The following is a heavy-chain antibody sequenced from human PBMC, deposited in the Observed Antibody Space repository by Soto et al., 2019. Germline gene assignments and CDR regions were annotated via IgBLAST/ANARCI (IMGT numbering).Heavy chain of an antibody. CDR3: ARDAMYYYDSSGYYSHNWFDP. V-gene: IGHV3-30-3*01. CDR2: ISYDGSIK. CDR1: GFTFSSYA. Sequence: QVQLVESGGGVVQPGRSLRLSCAASGFTFSSYAMHWVRQAPGKGLEWVAVISYDGSIKYYADSVKGRFTISRDNSKNTLYLQMNSLRAEDTAVYYCARDAMYYYDSSGYYSHNWFDPWGQGTLVTVSS. J-gene: IGHJ5*02. D-gene: IGHD3-22*01.